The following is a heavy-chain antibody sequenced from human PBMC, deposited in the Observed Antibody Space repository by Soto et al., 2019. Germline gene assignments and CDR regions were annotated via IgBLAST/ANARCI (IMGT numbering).Heavy chain of an antibody. J-gene: IGHJ6*03. CDR3: AKDGSLMGPSLLGYYYYYYMDV. V-gene: IGHV3-30*18. D-gene: IGHD2-8*01. CDR1: GFTFSSYG. CDR2: ISYDGSNK. Sequence: QVQLVESGGGVVQPGRSLRLSCAASGFTFSSYGMHWVRQAPGKGLEWVAVISYDGSNKYYADSVKGRFTISRDNSKNAMYLHMNSLGAEGTAVYYTAKDGSLMGPSLLGYYYYYYMDVWGKGTTVTVSS.